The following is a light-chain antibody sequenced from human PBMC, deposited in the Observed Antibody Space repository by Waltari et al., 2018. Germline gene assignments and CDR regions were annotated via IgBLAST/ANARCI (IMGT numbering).Light chain of an antibody. V-gene: IGKV1-9*01. J-gene: IGKJ3*01. CDR2: AAS. Sequence: DILLTQSPSCLSASVGDRIPLTCRAIQDISNYLAWLQQKPGKAPKVLIYAASSLQSGVPARFSGSGSGAEFTLTISSLQPEDFATYYCQQFESYPRTFGPGTAVDIK. CDR3: QQFESYPRT. CDR1: QDISNY.